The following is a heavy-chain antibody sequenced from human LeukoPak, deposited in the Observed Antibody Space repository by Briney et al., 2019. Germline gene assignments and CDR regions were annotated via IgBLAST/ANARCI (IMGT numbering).Heavy chain of an antibody. V-gene: IGHV3-23*01. D-gene: IGHD3-22*01. CDR2: ISGSGGST. CDR3: AKAFYYYDSSGYDY. CDR1: GFTFSNAW. J-gene: IGHJ4*02. Sequence: GGSLRLSCAASGFTFSNAWMSWVRQAPGKGLEWVSAISGSGGSTYYADSVKGRFTISRDNSKNTLYLQMNSLRAEDTAVYYCAKAFYYYDSSGYDYWGRGTLVTVSS.